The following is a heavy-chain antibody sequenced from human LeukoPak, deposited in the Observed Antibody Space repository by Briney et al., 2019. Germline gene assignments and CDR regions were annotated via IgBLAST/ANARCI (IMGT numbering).Heavy chain of an antibody. CDR3: ARGRNYDGLGGYYPSYYFDY. D-gene: IGHD3-10*01. J-gene: IGHJ4*02. CDR2: INHSGST. V-gene: IGHV4-34*01. Sequence: SETLSLTCAAYGGSFSGYYWSWLRQPPGKRLHRIGEINHSGSTNYNPYLKSRVTISVDTSKNQLSLKLSSVTAADTAVYHCARGRNYDGLGGYYPSYYFDYWGQGTLVTVSS. CDR1: GGSFSGYY.